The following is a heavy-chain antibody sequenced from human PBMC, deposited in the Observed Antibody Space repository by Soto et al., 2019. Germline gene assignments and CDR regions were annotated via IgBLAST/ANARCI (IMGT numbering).Heavy chain of an antibody. CDR1: GFTVSSYG. CDR3: AKALRFTFTTGYYMDV. D-gene: IGHD3-16*01. CDR2: ISGSGST. V-gene: IGHV3-23*01. Sequence: EVQLLESGGGLVQPGGSLRLSCAASGFTVSSYGMSWVRQAAGKGLEWVSVISGSGSTYSADSVKGRFTISRDSSKNTVYLQMNSLRAEDTAVYYCAKALRFTFTTGYYMDVWGRGTTVTVSS. J-gene: IGHJ6*03.